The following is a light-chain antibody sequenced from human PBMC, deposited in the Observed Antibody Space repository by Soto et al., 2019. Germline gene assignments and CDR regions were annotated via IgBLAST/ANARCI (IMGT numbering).Light chain of an antibody. CDR1: QSVSSS. CDR3: QQYNNWLWT. J-gene: IGKJ1*01. CDR2: RAS. Sequence: EIVLTQSPGTLSLSPGERATLSCRASQSVSSSLAWYQQKPGQAPRLLIYRASTRATGISARFSGSGSGTEFTLTISSLQSEDFAVYYCQQYNNWLWTFGQGTKVDIK. V-gene: IGKV3-15*01.